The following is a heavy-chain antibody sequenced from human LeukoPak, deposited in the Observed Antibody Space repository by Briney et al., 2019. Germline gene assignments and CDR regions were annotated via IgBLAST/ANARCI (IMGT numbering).Heavy chain of an antibody. CDR3: ARDSAHDQGGKGSGSYGSGYYGMDV. Sequence: ASVKVSCKASGYTFTGYYMHWVRQAPGQGLEWMGWINPNSGGTNYAQKFQGRVTMTRDTSISTAYMELSRLRSDDTAVYYCARDSAHDQGGKGSGSYGSGYYGMDVWGQGTTVTVSS. V-gene: IGHV1-2*02. CDR2: INPNSGGT. D-gene: IGHD3-10*01. J-gene: IGHJ6*02. CDR1: GYTFTGYY.